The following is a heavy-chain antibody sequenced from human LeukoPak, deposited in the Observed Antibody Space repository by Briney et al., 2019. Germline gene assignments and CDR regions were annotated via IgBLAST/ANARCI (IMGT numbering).Heavy chain of an antibody. J-gene: IGHJ4*02. CDR3: AKDRPRFDY. CDR2: ITDSGGST. CDR1: GFPFSSYA. D-gene: IGHD6-6*01. Sequence: TGGSLRLSCAASGFPFSSYAMSWVRQASGKGLEWVSAITDSGGSTYYADSVKGRFLISRDNSKNTLYLQMNSLRAEDTAVYYCAKDRPRFDYWGQGTLVTVSS. V-gene: IGHV3-23*01.